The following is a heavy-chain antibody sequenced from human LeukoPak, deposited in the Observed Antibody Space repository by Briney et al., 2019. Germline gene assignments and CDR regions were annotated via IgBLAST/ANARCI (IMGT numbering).Heavy chain of an antibody. J-gene: IGHJ4*02. CDR1: GGYISTSNYY. CDR3: ARFFYYDASLPPY. Sequence: PSETLSLTCSVSGGYISTSNYYGGWIRQPPGKGLEWIGTICYSGRTYYNPSLQSRVTISLDTSQNQLSLQVRSVTVVDTAVYYCARFFYYDASLPPYWGQGTLVTVSS. D-gene: IGHD3-16*01. V-gene: IGHV4-39*01. CDR2: ICYSGRT.